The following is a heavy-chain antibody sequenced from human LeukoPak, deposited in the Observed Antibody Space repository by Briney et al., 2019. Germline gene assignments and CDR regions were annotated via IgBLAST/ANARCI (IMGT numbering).Heavy chain of an antibody. J-gene: IGHJ4*02. CDR3: ARDIVVVVAGYYFDY. CDR1: GYTFTSYD. CDR2: INPNSGGT. Sequence: ASVKVSCKASGYTFTSYDINWVRQATGQGLEWMGWINPNSGGTNYAQKFQGRVTMTRDTSISTAYMELSRLRSDDTAVYYCARDIVVVVAGYYFDYWGQGTLVTVSS. D-gene: IGHD2-15*01. V-gene: IGHV1-2*02.